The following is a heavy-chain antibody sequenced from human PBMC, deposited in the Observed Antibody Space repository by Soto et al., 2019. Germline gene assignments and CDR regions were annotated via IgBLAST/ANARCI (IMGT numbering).Heavy chain of an antibody. CDR3: AKDSDYSDRIFRYFDL. CDR2: INNSGGDT. D-gene: IGHD2-15*01. CDR1: GFTLSSYA. J-gene: IGHJ2*01. V-gene: IGHV3-23*01. Sequence: EVQLLESGGGLVQPGGSLRLSCAASGFTLSSYAMSWVRQAPGKGLEGGSVINNSGGDTYYADSVKGRFASSRDSSKNTLYLQMTSMRAEDTAVYYCAKDSDYSDRIFRYFDLWGRGTLVTVSS.